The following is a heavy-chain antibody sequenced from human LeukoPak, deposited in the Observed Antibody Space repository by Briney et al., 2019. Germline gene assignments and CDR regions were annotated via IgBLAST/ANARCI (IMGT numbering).Heavy chain of an antibody. V-gene: IGHV3-11*01. D-gene: IGHD3-10*01. Sequence: NPGGSLRLSCAASGFTFSDYYMSWIRQAPGKGLEWVSYISSSGSTIYYADSVNGRFTISRDNAKNSLYLQMNSLRAEDTAVYYCAREGYGSGSYNYYYYGMDVWGQGTTVTVSS. CDR2: ISSSGSTI. CDR1: GFTFSDYY. J-gene: IGHJ6*02. CDR3: AREGYGSGSYNYYYYGMDV.